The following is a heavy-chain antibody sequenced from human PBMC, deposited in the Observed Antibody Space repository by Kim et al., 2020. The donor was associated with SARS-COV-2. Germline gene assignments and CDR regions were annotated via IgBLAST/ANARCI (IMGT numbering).Heavy chain of an antibody. CDR2: IYSGGST. V-gene: IGHV3-53*01. CDR3: ARVPLGCSSTSCHKV. CDR1: GFTVSSNY. Sequence: GGSLRLSCAASGFTVSSNYMSWVRQAPGKGLEWVSVIYSGGSTYYADSVKGRFTISRDNSKNTLYLQMTSLRAEDTAVYYCARVPLGCSSTSCHKVWGQG. J-gene: IGHJ1*01. D-gene: IGHD2-2*02.